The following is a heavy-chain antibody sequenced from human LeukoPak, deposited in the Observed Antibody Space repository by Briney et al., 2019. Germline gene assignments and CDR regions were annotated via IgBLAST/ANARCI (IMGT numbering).Heavy chain of an antibody. Sequence: GGSLRLSCAASAYTFSTYWMHWVRQAPGKGLVWVSRINSDGSSTRYAESVKGRFTISRDNAKNTLFLQMNSLRAEDTAVYYCARGDGYGVFDSWGQGTLVTVSS. J-gene: IGHJ4*02. CDR3: ARGDGYGVFDS. D-gene: IGHD5-24*01. CDR1: AYTFSTYW. V-gene: IGHV3-74*01. CDR2: INSDGSST.